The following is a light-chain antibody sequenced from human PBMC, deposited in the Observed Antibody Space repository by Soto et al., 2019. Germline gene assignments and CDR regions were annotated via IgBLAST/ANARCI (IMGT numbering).Light chain of an antibody. CDR3: QTWGTRIRV. V-gene: IGLV4-69*01. CDR1: SGHSNYA. CDR2: VNSDGSH. Sequence: QSVLTQSPSASASLGASVKITCTLSSGHSNYAIAWHQQQPEKGPRYLMKVNSDGSHRKGDGIPDRFSGSSSGAQRYLTISSFQSEDEADYYCQTWGTRIRVFGTGTKLTVL. J-gene: IGLJ1*01.